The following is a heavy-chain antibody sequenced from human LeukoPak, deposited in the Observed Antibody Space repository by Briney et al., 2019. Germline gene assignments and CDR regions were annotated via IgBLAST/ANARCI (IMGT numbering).Heavy chain of an antibody. CDR1: GGSISSGDYY. J-gene: IGHJ5*02. CDR3: ARVVPALLWFGELSVGGDWFDP. V-gene: IGHV4-30-4*01. Sequence: ASETLSLTCTVSGGSISSGDYYWRWIRQPPGKGLEWIGYIYYSGSTYYNPSLKSRVTISVDTSKNQFSLKLSSVTAADTVVYYCARVVPALLWFGELSVGGDWFDPWGQGTLVTVSS. CDR2: IYYSGST. D-gene: IGHD3-10*01.